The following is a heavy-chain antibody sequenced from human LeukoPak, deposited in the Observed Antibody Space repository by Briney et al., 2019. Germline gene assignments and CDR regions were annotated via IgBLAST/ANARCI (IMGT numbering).Heavy chain of an antibody. J-gene: IGHJ4*02. CDR1: GYTFTSYY. CDR2: INPNSGGT. CDR3: ARGLGYSSGLLKDY. V-gene: IGHV1-2*04. Sequence: ASVKVSCKASGYTFTSYYMHWVRQAPGQGLEWMGWINPNSGGTNYAQKFQGWVTMTRDTSISTAYMELSRLRSDDTAVYYCARGLGYSSGLLKDYWGQGTLVTVSS. D-gene: IGHD6-19*01.